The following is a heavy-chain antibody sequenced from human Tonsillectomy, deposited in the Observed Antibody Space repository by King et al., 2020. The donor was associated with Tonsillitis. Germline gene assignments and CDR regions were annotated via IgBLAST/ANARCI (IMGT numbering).Heavy chain of an antibody. V-gene: IGHV3-53*01. D-gene: IGHD5-12*01. Sequence: VQLVESGGGLIQPGGSLRLTCAASGFIVSDNYMSWVRQAPGKGLEWVSVSYSTGTTYYVESVKGRFTISRDNSKNMLYLQMNSLRAEDTAVYYCAKGGGHGYSFEDYFHYWGQGTLVTVSS. CDR3: AKGGGHGYSFEDYFHY. CDR2: SYSTGTT. J-gene: IGHJ4*02. CDR1: GFIVSDNY.